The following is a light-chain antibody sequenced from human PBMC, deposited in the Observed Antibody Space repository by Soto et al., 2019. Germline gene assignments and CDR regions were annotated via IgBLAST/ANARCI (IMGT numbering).Light chain of an antibody. CDR1: NIGSKN. CDR2: YDS. J-gene: IGLJ3*02. Sequence: SYELTQPPSVSVAPGETARITCGGNNIGSKNVHWYQQRPGQAPVLVISYDSGRPSGIPERFSGSNSGNTATLTISRVEAGDEADYYCQVWDSSSDHWVFGGGTKLTVL. V-gene: IGLV3-21*04. CDR3: QVWDSSSDHWV.